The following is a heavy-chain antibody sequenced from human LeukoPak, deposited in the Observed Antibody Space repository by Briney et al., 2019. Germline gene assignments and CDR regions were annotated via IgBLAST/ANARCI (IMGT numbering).Heavy chain of an antibody. Sequence: PSETLSLTCAVYGGSFSRYYWSWISQPPGKGLEWIGEINHSGSTYYNPSLKSRVTISVDTSKNQFSLKLSSVTAADTAVYYCARPGYSGSRPGYWGQGTLGTASS. J-gene: IGHJ4*02. V-gene: IGHV4-34*01. D-gene: IGHD1-26*01. CDR2: INHSGST. CDR1: GGSFSRYY. CDR3: ARPGYSGSRPGY.